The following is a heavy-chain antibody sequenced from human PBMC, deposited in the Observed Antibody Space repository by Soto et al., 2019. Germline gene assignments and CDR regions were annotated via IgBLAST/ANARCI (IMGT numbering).Heavy chain of an antibody. CDR1: GFTFSSYA. Sequence: QVLLVESGGGVVQPGRSLRLSSAASGFTFSSYAMHWVRQAPGKGLEWVAVISYDGSNKYYADSVKGRFTISRDNSKNTLYLQMNSLRAEDTAVYYCARDYYRFNSGYGFSMDVWGQGTTVTVSS. V-gene: IGHV3-30-3*01. CDR3: ARDYYRFNSGYGFSMDV. CDR2: ISYDGSNK. D-gene: IGHD5-12*01. J-gene: IGHJ6*02.